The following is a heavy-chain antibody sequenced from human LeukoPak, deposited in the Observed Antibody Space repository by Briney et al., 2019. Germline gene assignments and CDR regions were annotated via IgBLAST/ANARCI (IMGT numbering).Heavy chain of an antibody. J-gene: IGHJ4*02. V-gene: IGHV1-2*02. D-gene: IGHD6-13*01. CDR3: ARGSSSSWYWGY. CDR2: INPNSGGT. Sequence: ASVRVSCKASGYTFTGYYMHWVRQAPGQGLEWMGWINPNSGGTNYAQKFQGRVTMTRDTSISTAYMELSRLRSDDTAVYYCARGSSSSWYWGYWGQGTLVTVSS. CDR1: GYTFTGYY.